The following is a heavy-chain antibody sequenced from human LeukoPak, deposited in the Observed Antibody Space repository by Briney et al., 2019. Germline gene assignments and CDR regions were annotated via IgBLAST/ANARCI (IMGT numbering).Heavy chain of an antibody. CDR1: GYTLTELS. D-gene: IGHD6-13*01. CDR2: ISSNGGST. J-gene: IGHJ4*02. V-gene: IGHV3-64D*06. CDR3: VNGDQSSWYRTLLY. Sequence: ASVKVSCKVSGYTLTELSMHWVRQAPGKGLEYVSAISSNGGSTYYADSVKGRFTISRDNSKNTLYLQMSSLRAEDTAMYYCVNGDQSSWYRTLLYWGQGTLVTVSS.